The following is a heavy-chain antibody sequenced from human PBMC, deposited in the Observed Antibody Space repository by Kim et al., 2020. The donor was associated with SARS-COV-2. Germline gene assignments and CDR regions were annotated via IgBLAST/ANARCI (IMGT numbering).Heavy chain of an antibody. Sequence: GGSLRLSCAASGFTFSSYGMHWVRQAPGKGLEWVAVISYDGSNKYYADSVKGRFTISRDNSKNTLYLQMNSLRAEDTAVYYCAKTGLGGYDYAPDRYYYGMDVWGQGTTVTVSS. J-gene: IGHJ6*02. CDR1: GFTFSSYG. D-gene: IGHD5-12*01. CDR3: AKTGLGGYDYAPDRYYYGMDV. CDR2: ISYDGSNK. V-gene: IGHV3-30*18.